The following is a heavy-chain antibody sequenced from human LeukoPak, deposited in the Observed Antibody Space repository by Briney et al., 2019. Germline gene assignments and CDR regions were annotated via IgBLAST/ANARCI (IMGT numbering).Heavy chain of an antibody. Sequence: GGSLRLSCAASGFSFSSHAMSWVRQTPGTGLEWVSGISVSAGITSYADSVKGRFTISTDDPKNVGYLEMNSLRVEDTALCYCTRGYSSGWSPFDYWGLGTLVTVSS. J-gene: IGHJ4*02. V-gene: IGHV3-23*01. CDR1: GFSFSSHA. D-gene: IGHD6-19*01. CDR3: TRGYSSGWSPFDY. CDR2: ISVSAGIT.